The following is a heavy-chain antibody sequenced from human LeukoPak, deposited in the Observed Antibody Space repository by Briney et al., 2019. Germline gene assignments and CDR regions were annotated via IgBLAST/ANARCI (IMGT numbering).Heavy chain of an antibody. CDR2: INTNTGNP. J-gene: IGHJ4*02. Sequence: ASVKVSCKASGYTFTSHAMNWVRQAPGQGLEWMGWINTNTGNPTYAQGFTGRFVFSLDTSVSTAYLQISSLKAEDTAVYYCARGGHYRTHYYDNTGDYWGQGTLVTVSS. CDR3: ARGGHYRTHYYDNTGDY. D-gene: IGHD3-22*01. CDR1: GYTFTSHA. V-gene: IGHV7-4-1*02.